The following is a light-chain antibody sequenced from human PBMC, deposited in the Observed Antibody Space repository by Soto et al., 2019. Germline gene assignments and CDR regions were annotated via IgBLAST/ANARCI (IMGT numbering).Light chain of an antibody. CDR3: CSYSGSYTLV. CDR1: SSDVGGYNY. J-gene: IGLJ1*01. CDR2: DVG. V-gene: IGLV2-11*01. Sequence: QSVLTQPRSVSGSPGQSVTISCTGTSSDVGGYNYVSWYQQHPGKAPKLMIYDVGKRPSGGPDRFSGSKSDNTASLTISGLQSEDEADYYCCSYSGSYTLVFGTAAKGTVL.